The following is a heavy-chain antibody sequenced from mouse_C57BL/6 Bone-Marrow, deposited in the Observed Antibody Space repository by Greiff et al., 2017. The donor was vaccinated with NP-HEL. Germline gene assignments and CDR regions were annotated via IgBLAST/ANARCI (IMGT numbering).Heavy chain of an antibody. J-gene: IGHJ4*01. CDR3: AKMGYCGSKRYYYAMDY. D-gene: IGHD1-1*01. V-gene: IGHV2-4*01. CDR1: GFSLTSYG. Sequence: QVQLQQSGPGLVQPSQSLSITCTVSGFSLTSYGVHWVRQPPGKGLEWLGVLWSGGSTDYNAAFISRLSISKDNSKSQVFFKMNSLQADDTAIYYCAKMGYCGSKRYYYAMDYWGQGTSVTVSS. CDR2: LWSGGST.